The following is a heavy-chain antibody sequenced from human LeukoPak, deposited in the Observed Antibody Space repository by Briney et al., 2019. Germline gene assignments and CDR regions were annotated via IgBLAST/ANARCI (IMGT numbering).Heavy chain of an antibody. CDR2: ISGSGGST. CDR3: AKGALLLWFGETAQDNWFDP. V-gene: IGHV3-23*01. Sequence: TGGSLRLSCAASGFTFSSYAMSWVLQAPGKGLECVSAISGSGGSTYYADCVKGRFTISRDNSKNTLYLQMTSLRAEDTAVYYCAKGALLLWFGETAQDNWFDPWGQGTLVTVSS. D-gene: IGHD3-10*01. J-gene: IGHJ5*02. CDR1: GFTFSSYA.